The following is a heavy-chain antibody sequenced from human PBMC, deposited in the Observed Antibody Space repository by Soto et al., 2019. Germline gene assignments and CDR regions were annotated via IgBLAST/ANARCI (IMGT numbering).Heavy chain of an antibody. J-gene: IGHJ4*02. CDR2: INAGNGNT. D-gene: IGHD3-22*01. CDR3: ARSSYDSSGYYLYYFDY. V-gene: IGHV1-3*01. Sequence: GSSVKVSFKASGYTFTSYAMHWVRQAPGQRLEWMGWINAGNGNTKYSQKFQGRVTITRDTSASTAYMELSSLRSEDTAVYYCARSSYDSSGYYLYYFDYWGQGTLVTVSS. CDR1: GYTFTSYA.